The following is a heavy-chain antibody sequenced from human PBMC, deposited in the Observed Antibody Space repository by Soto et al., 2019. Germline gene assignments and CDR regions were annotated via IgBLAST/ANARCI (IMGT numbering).Heavy chain of an antibody. J-gene: IGHJ5*02. CDR1: GGSFSGYY. D-gene: IGHD2-15*01. Sequence: QVQLQQWGAGLLKPSETLSLTCAVYGGSFSGYYWTWIRQPPGKGLEWSGEINHSGSTNYNPSLKSRVTISVDTSKNQFSLKLSSVTAADTAVYYCARGSNFVVVVAAPNWFDPWGQGTLVTVSS. V-gene: IGHV4-34*01. CDR2: INHSGST. CDR3: ARGSNFVVVVAAPNWFDP.